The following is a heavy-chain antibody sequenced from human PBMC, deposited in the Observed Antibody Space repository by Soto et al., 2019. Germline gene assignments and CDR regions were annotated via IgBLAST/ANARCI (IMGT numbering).Heavy chain of an antibody. D-gene: IGHD1-7*01. CDR1: GYTFTSYD. J-gene: IGHJ6*03. CDR3: ARGRDGNYLNYYYYCIDV. Sequence: ASVKVSCKASGYTFTSYDINWVRQATGQGLEWMGWMNPNSGNTGYAQKFQGRVTMTRNTSISTAYMELSSLRSEDTAVYYCARGRDGNYLNYYYYCIDVWGKGSTVSAAS. V-gene: IGHV1-8*01. CDR2: MNPNSGNT.